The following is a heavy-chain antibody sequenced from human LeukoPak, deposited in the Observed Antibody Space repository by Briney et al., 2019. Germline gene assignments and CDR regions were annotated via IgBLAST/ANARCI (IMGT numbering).Heavy chain of an antibody. CDR3: TTDYYDYVWGSYRPDY. J-gene: IGHJ4*02. D-gene: IGHD3-16*02. Sequence: GGSLRLSCAASGFTFSNFWMSWVRQAPGKGLEWVANIKQDGSEKYCVDSVKGRFTISRDNAKKSLYLQMNSLRAEDTAVYYCTTDYYDYVWGSYRPDYWGQGTLVTVSS. V-gene: IGHV3-7*01. CDR1: GFTFSNFW. CDR2: IKQDGSEK.